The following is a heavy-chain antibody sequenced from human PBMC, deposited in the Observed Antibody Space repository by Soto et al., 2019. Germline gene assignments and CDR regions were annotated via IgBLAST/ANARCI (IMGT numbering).Heavy chain of an antibody. CDR3: ARHLADIVVVVAAIDY. V-gene: IGHV4-39*01. Sequence: QLQLQESGPGLVKPSETLSLTCTVSGGSISSSSYYWGWIRQPPGKGLEWIGSIYYSGSTYYNPSLKSRVTISVDTSKNQFSLKLSSVTAADTAVYYCARHLADIVVVVAAIDYWGQGTLVTVSS. CDR1: GGSISSSSYY. J-gene: IGHJ4*02. D-gene: IGHD2-15*01. CDR2: IYYSGST.